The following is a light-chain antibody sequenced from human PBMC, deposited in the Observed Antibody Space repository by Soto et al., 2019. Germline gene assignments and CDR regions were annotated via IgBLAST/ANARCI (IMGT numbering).Light chain of an antibody. CDR3: QSYDSSTVV. Sequence: NFMVTQPHSVSESPGKTVTISCTRSSGSIASNYVQWYQQRPGSAPTTVIYEDKQRPSGVPDRFSGSTDGSSNSASLTISGLKTEDEGDYYCQSYDSSTVVFGGGTKVTVL. J-gene: IGLJ2*01. CDR1: SGSIASNY. CDR2: EDK. V-gene: IGLV6-57*04.